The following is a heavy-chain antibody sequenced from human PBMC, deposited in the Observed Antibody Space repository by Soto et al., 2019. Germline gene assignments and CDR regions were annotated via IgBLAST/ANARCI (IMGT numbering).Heavy chain of an antibody. V-gene: IGHV3-66*01. CDR2: IYSGGST. J-gene: IGHJ6*02. CDR1: GFTVSSNY. CDR3: ARDFVVPAAIGGYYYYYGMDV. D-gene: IGHD2-2*02. Sequence: EVQLVESGGGLVQPGGSLRLSCAASGFTVSSNYMSWVRQAPGKGLEWVSVIYSGGSTYYADSVKGRFTISRDNSKNTLYLQMNSLRAEDTAVYYCARDFVVPAAIGGYYYYYGMDVWAKGPRSPSP.